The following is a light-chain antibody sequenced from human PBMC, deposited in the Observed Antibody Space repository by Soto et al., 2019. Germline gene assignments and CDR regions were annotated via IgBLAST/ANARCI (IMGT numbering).Light chain of an antibody. CDR3: AAWDDTLNGVV. V-gene: IGLV1-44*01. CDR1: SSNIGSNS. J-gene: IGLJ3*02. CDR2: GNN. Sequence: QSVLTQPPSASGTPVQRVTISCSGSSSNIGSNSVNWYQKFPATALKLLLYGNNQRHSGVPDRFSGSKSGTSASLAISGLHSGDEADYYCAAWDDTLNGVVFGGGTKLTVL.